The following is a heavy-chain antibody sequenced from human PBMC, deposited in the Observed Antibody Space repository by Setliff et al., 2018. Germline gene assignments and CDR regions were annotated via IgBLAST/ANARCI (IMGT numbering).Heavy chain of an antibody. D-gene: IGHD3-22*01. CDR3: ARGGPDSSGYYYMDV. Sequence: GASVKVSCKVSGYTLTKLPMHWVRQAPGKGLEWMGGFDFEDGETIYAHKFQGRVTMTEDTSTDTAYMELSSLRSEDTAMYYCARGGPDSSGYYYMDVWGKGTTVTVSS. V-gene: IGHV1-24*01. J-gene: IGHJ6*03. CDR2: FDFEDGET. CDR1: GYTLTKLP.